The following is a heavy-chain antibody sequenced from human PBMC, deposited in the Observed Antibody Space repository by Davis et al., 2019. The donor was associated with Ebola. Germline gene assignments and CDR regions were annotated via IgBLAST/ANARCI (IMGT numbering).Heavy chain of an antibody. V-gene: IGHV1-2*02. CDR2: IHPKSGGT. D-gene: IGHD5/OR15-5a*01. J-gene: IGHJ4*02. Sequence: ASVKVSCKATTYTFTAYYMHWVRQAPGQGLEWMGWIHPKSGGTKFAEKFQGRVIMTRDTSIGTAYMELSSLTPDDTAVYFCARVSTRTFDHWGQGTLVTVSS. CDR1: TYTFTAYY. CDR3: ARVSTRTFDH.